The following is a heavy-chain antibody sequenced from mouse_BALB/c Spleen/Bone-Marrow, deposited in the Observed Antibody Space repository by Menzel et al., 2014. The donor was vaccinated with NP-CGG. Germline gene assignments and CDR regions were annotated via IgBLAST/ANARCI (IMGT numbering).Heavy chain of an antibody. CDR3: VLRWFAY. CDR2: ISDGGSYT. J-gene: IGHJ3*01. D-gene: IGHD1-1*01. V-gene: IGHV5-4*02. Sequence: EVQLVESGGGLVKPGGSLKLSCAASGFSFSDYYMYWVRQTPEKRLEWVATISDGGSYTYYPDSVKGRFTISRDNAKNNLYLQMSSLKSEDTAMFYCVLRWFAYWGQGTLVTVSA. CDR1: GFSFSDYY.